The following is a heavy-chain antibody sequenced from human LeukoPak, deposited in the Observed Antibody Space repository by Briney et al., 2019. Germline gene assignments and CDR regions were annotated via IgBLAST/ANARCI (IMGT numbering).Heavy chain of an antibody. J-gene: IGHJ4*02. CDR1: GGSISSSSYY. CDR3: ARGLRFYDY. V-gene: IGHV4-39*01. Sequence: SETLSLTCTVSGGSISSSSYYWGWIRQPPGKGLEWIGSIYYSGSTYYNPSLKSRVTISVDTSKNQFSLKLSSVTAADTAVYYCARGLRFYDYWGQGTLVTVSS. CDR2: IYYSGST.